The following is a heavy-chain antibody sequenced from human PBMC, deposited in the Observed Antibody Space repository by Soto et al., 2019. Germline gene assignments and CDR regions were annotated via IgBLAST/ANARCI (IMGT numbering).Heavy chain of an antibody. J-gene: IGHJ6*02. Sequence: GGSLRLSCAAAGFTFSNAWMNWVRQAPGKGLEWVGRIRSKTDGGTADYAAPVKGRFTISRDDSKNTLYLQTNSLTTEDTAVYYCITERTYYYDSSGHGDYYYYGMDVWGPGTTVTVSS. CDR3: ITERTYYYDSSGHGDYYYYGMDV. CDR1: GFTFSNAW. D-gene: IGHD3-22*01. CDR2: IRSKTDGGTA. V-gene: IGHV3-15*07.